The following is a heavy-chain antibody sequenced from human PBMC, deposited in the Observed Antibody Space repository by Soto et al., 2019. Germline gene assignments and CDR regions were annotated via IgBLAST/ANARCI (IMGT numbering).Heavy chain of an antibody. CDR1: GFPFTGYA. CDR3: ANSRVSMVRGLIIIPNY. V-gene: IGHV3-23*01. Sequence: PVGSLRLSCAASGFPFTGYAMSWVRQAPGKGLEWVSAISGHGDATFYADSVKGRFTISRDNSKNTLYLHMNSLRAEDTALYYCANSRVSMVRGLIIIPNYWGQGTLVTSPQ. D-gene: IGHD3-10*01. CDR2: ISGHGDAT. J-gene: IGHJ4*02.